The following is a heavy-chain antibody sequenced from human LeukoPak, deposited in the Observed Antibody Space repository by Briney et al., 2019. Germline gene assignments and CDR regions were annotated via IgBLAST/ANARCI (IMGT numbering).Heavy chain of an antibody. CDR2: IYYSGST. V-gene: IGHV4-59*01. Sequence: SETLSLTCTVSGGSISSYYWSWIRQPPGKGLEWIGYIYYSGSTNYNSSLKSRVTISVDTSKNQFSLKLSSVTAADTAVYYCARTPYYYEGYFDYWGQGTLVTVSS. J-gene: IGHJ4*02. CDR3: ARTPYYYEGYFDY. D-gene: IGHD3-22*01. CDR1: GGSISSYY.